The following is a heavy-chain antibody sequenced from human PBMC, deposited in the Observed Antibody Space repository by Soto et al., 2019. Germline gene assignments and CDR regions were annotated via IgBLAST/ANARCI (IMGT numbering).Heavy chain of an antibody. CDR1: GGSFSGNY. CDR3: ARGNFYYGMDV. V-gene: IGHV4-34*01. Sequence: PSETLSLTCAVSGGSFSGNYWTWIRQPPGKGLEWIGEFSDSGSTNYNPSLKSRVTISEDMSKGQFSLKLSSVTAADTAVYYCARGNFYYGMDVWGQGTTVTVSS. J-gene: IGHJ6*02. CDR2: FSDSGST.